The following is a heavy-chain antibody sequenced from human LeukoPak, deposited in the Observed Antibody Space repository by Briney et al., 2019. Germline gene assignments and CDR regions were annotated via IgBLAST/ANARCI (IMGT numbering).Heavy chain of an antibody. CDR2: ISGSGGST. Sequence: GGSLRLSCAASGFTFSSYAMSWVRQAPGKGLEWVSAISGSGGSTYYADSVKSRFTISRDNSKNTLYLQVNSLRAEDTAVYYCARDSSIAALAGSLGNYYYYYYMDVWGKGTTVTVSS. J-gene: IGHJ6*03. D-gene: IGHD6-19*01. V-gene: IGHV3-23*01. CDR3: ARDSSIAALAGSLGNYYYYYYMDV. CDR1: GFTFSSYA.